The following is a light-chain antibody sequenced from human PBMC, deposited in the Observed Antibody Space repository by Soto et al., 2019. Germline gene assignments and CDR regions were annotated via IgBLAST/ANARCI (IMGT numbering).Light chain of an antibody. Sequence: DIVLKQSPGTLSLSPGERATLSCRASHSVCNNYLAWYQQKPGQAPRLLIYGASSRATGIPDRCRGSGSGTDFTLTISGLEPEDFSGYYSQQYGRSGRFGHGTKVDIK. CDR1: HSVCNNY. J-gene: IGKJ1*01. V-gene: IGKV3-20*01. CDR2: GAS. CDR3: QQYGRSGR.